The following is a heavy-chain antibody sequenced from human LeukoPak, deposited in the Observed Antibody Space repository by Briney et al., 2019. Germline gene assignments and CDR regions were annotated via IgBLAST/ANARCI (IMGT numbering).Heavy chain of an antibody. CDR2: MSFDGSHE. CDR3: ARGGKCSDGKCYLIDY. J-gene: IGHJ4*02. CDR1: GLTFSNSA. Sequence: GGSLTLSCVASGLTFSNSAMHWVRQAPGKGLEWVAIMSFDGSHERYGDSVKGRFTLSRDNSKNTLYLQINSLRTKDTAVYYCARGGKCSDGKCYLIDYWGQGTLVTVSS. V-gene: IGHV3-30*04. D-gene: IGHD2-15*01.